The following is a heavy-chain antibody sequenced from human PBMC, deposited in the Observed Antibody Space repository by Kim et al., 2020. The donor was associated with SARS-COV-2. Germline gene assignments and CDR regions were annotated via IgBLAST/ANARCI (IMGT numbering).Heavy chain of an antibody. J-gene: IGHJ2*01. D-gene: IGHD2-2*01. Sequence: SETLFLTCAVYGGSFSGYYWSWIRQPPGKGLEWIGEINHSGSTNYNPSLKSRVTISVDTSKNQFSLKLSSVTAADTAVYYCARGVASKVVPAAKSYWYFDLWGRGTLVTVSS. CDR2: INHSGST. V-gene: IGHV4-34*01. CDR1: GGSFSGYY. CDR3: ARGVASKVVPAAKSYWYFDL.